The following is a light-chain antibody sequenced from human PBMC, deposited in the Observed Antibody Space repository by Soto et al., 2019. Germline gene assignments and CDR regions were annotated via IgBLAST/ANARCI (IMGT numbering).Light chain of an antibody. CDR3: HYHDSSPEFA. J-gene: IGKJ3*01. CDR2: AAF. CDR1: QNVPPTY. V-gene: IGKV3-20*01. Sequence: ALTQSQGHLSLSPAARASPSCSGSQNVPPTYLAWYQQRPGQPPRLLIYAAFSRATGVPDRFSASGSGTEFTLTITRLEPEDFAVYYCHYHDSSPEFAFGPGTKVDIK.